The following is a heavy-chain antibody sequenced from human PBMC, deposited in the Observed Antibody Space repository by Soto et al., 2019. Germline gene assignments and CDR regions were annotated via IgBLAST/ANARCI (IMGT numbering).Heavy chain of an antibody. J-gene: IGHJ4*02. CDR2: VSIGGST. Sequence: DVQLLESGGGLVQPEGSLRLSCAASGLTFSSYAMGWVRQGPGKGLEWVAVVSIGGSTHYADSVRGRFTISRDNSKNTLSLQMNSRTAEDTAVYFCAKRRGAGGHFDYWGQGALVNVSS. D-gene: IGHD2-15*01. CDR3: AKRRGAGGHFDY. V-gene: IGHV3-23*01. CDR1: GLTFSSYA.